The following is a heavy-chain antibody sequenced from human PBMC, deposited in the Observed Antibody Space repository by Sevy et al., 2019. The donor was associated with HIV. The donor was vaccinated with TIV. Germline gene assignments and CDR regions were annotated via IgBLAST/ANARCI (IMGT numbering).Heavy chain of an antibody. V-gene: IGHV3-30-3*01. D-gene: IGHD3-10*01. CDR3: ASAPQGGSDVITPPDY. J-gene: IGHJ4*02. CDR1: GFTFNTYA. Sequence: GGSLRLSCAASGFTFNTYAMHWVRRAPGKGLDWLTCRSYDGGNKDYADSVKGRFTISRDNSKSMVYLQMNSLRAEDTALYYCASAPQGGSDVITPPDYWGQGTLVTVSS. CDR2: RSYDGGNK.